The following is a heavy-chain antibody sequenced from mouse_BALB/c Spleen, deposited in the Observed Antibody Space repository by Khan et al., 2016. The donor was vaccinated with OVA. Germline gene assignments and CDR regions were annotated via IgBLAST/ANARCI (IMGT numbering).Heavy chain of an antibody. J-gene: IGHJ4*01. Sequence: QIQLVQSGPELKKPGETVQISCKTSGFTFTNYGMNWVKRAPGKGLKWMGWINTYTGEPTFADDFKGRFAFSLDTSASTAYLQINSLKNEDTATDFCARVGYNGTMDCWGQGTTVTVSS. V-gene: IGHV9-3-1*01. CDR1: GFTFTNYG. CDR3: ARVGYNGTMDC. D-gene: IGHD2-14*01. CDR2: INTYTGEP.